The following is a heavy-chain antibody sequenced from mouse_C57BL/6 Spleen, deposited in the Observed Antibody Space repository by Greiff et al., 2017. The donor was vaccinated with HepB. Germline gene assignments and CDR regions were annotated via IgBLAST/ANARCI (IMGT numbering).Heavy chain of an antibody. CDR3: ARYLYGYDSNDFDY. CDR1: GFTFTDYY. CDR2: IRNKANGYTT. D-gene: IGHD2-2*01. J-gene: IGHJ2*01. V-gene: IGHV7-3*01. Sequence: EVQGVESGGGLVQPGGSLSLSCAASGFTFTDYYMSWVRQPPGKALEWLGFIRNKANGYTTEYSASVKGRFTISRDTSQSILYLQMNALRAEDSATYYCARYLYGYDSNDFDYWGQGTTLTVSS.